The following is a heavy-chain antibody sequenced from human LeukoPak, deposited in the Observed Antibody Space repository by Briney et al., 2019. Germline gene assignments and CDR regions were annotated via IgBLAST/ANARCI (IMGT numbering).Heavy chain of an antibody. CDR1: GFTFSSYW. CDR2: IKQDGSEK. CDR3: ARDEAFDLRYFGWSPLGDAFDI. D-gene: IGHD3-9*01. Sequence: GGSLRLSCAASGFTFSSYWMSWVRQAPGKGLEWVANIKQDGSEKYYVDSVKGRFTISRDNAKNSLYLQMNSLRAEDTAVYYCARDEAFDLRYFGWSPLGDAFDIWGQGTMVTVSS. V-gene: IGHV3-7*01. J-gene: IGHJ3*02.